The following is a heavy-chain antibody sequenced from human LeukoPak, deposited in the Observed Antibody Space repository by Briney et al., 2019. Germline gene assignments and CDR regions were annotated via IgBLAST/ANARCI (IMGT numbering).Heavy chain of an antibody. V-gene: IGHV1-18*04. CDR3: ARSGFDAFDI. Sequence: ASVKVSCKASGYTFTGYYMHWVRQAPGQGLEWMGWINPNSGNTNYAQKLQGRVTMTTDTSTSTAYMELRSLRSDDTAVYYCARSGFDAFDIWGQGTMVTVSS. CDR2: INPNSGNT. J-gene: IGHJ3*02. D-gene: IGHD7-27*01. CDR1: GYTFTGYY.